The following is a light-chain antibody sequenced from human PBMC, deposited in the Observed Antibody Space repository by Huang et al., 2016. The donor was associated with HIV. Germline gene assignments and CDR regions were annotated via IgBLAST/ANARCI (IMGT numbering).Light chain of an antibody. V-gene: IGKV3D-15*01. Sequence: EIVMTQSPATLSVSPGGGATLSCRASQNVRSNLAWYQQTPGQATRLLIYDTSTRASGVPARVSGSGSGTEFTLTISGLQSEDFAVYYCQQYDNWPPGLTFGGGTKVEI. CDR1: QNVRSN. J-gene: IGKJ4*01. CDR2: DTS. CDR3: QQYDNWPPGLT.